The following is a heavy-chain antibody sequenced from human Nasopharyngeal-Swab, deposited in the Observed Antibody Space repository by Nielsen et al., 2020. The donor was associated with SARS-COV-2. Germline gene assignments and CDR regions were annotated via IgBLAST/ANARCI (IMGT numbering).Heavy chain of an antibody. J-gene: IGHJ4*02. V-gene: IGHV3-74*01. CDR2: INSDGSST. Sequence: GESLKISCAASGFTFSSYWMHWVRQAPGKGLVWVSRINSDGSSTSYADSVKGRFTISRDNAKNTLYLQMNSLRAEDTAVYYCARDPKEWLGEISFDYWGQGTLVTVSS. CDR1: GFTFSSYW. D-gene: IGHD3-10*01. CDR3: ARDPKEWLGEISFDY.